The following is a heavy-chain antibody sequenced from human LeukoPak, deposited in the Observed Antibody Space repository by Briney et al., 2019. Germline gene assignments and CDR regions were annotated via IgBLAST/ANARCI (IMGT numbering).Heavy chain of an antibody. CDR3: AKDASGYEFDY. Sequence: GGSLRLSCAASGFTFGSYGMHWVRQAPGKGLEWVTFIRDDGSNKYYADSVKGRFIISRDNSKNTLYVQMNSLRAEDTAVYYCAKDASGYEFDYWGQGTLVTVSS. D-gene: IGHD5-12*01. V-gene: IGHV3-30*02. J-gene: IGHJ4*02. CDR1: GFTFGSYG. CDR2: IRDDGSNK.